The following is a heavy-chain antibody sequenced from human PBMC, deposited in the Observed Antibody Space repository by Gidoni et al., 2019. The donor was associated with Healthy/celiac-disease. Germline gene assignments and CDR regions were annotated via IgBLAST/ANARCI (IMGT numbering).Heavy chain of an antibody. Sequence: QVQLQQWGAGLLKPSEALSHTCAVYGGSFSGYYWSWIRQPPGKGLEWIGEINHSGSTNYNPSLKSRVTISVDTSKNQFSLKLSSVTAADTAVYYCARGGPETPFGYWGQGTLVTVSS. V-gene: IGHV4-34*01. CDR3: ARGGPETPFGY. CDR2: INHSGST. J-gene: IGHJ4*02. CDR1: GGSFSGYY.